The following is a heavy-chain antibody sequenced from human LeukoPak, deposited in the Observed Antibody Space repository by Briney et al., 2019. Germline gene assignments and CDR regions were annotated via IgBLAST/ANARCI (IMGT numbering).Heavy chain of an antibody. D-gene: IGHD6-13*01. CDR3: AKDVSAGIAADGFDP. J-gene: IGHJ5*02. V-gene: IGHV3-23*01. CDR1: GFTLSSYA. Sequence: GGSLRLSCAASGFTLSSYAMSWVRQAPGKGLEWVSAISGSGGSTYYADSVKGRFTISRHNSKNTLYLQMNSLRAEDTAVYYCAKDVSAGIAADGFDPWGQGTLVTVSS. CDR2: ISGSGGST.